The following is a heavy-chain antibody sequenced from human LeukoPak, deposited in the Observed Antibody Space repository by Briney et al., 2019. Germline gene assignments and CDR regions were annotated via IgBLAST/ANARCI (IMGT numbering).Heavy chain of an antibody. V-gene: IGHV3-74*01. CDR2: INSDGSSI. CDR1: GFTFSTYW. J-gene: IGHJ4*02. CDR3: ARDRRPHSSSWAYDY. Sequence: GGSLRLSCAASGFTFSTYWMHWVRQAPGKGLVWVSRINSDGSSIAYADSVKGRFTISRDNAKNTLFLQMNSLRVDDTAVYYCARDRRPHSSSWAYDYWGQGTLVTVSS. D-gene: IGHD6-13*01.